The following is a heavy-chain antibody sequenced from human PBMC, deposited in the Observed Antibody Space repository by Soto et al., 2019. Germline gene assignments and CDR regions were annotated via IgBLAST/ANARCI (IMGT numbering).Heavy chain of an antibody. D-gene: IGHD4-17*01. CDR1: GGSISSYY. CDR3: ARHLHQKNYGDYPGYDY. Sequence: PSETLSLTCTVSGGSISSYYWSWIRQPPGTGLEWIGYIYYSGSTNYNPSLKSRVTISVDTSKNQFSLKLSSVTAADTAVYYCARHLHQKNYGDYPGYDYWGQGTLVTVSS. J-gene: IGHJ4*02. CDR2: IYYSGST. V-gene: IGHV4-59*08.